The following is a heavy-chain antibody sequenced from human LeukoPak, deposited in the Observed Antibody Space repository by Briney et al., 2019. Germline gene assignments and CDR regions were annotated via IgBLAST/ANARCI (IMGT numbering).Heavy chain of an antibody. J-gene: IGHJ4*02. V-gene: IGHV5-51*01. CDR3: ARLYSSGWYRYFDY. CDR1: GYSFTTYW. Sequence: GESLKISCKGSGYSFTTYWIAWVRQMPGKGLEWMGIIYPGDSDTRYSPSFQGQVTISADKSISTAYLQWSGLKASDTAVYYCARLYSSGWYRYFDYWGQGTLVTVSS. D-gene: IGHD6-19*01. CDR2: IYPGDSDT.